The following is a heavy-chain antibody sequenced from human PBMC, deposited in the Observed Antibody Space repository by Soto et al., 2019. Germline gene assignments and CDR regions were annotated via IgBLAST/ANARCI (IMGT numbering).Heavy chain of an antibody. CDR1: GFTFSSYW. Sequence: SLRLSCAASGFTFSSYWMHWVRQAPGKELVWISHINGGASRTTYADSVKGRFTISRDNAKNTLYLQMNSLRAEDTAVYYCARDYSYGLDVWGQGTTVTVSS. D-gene: IGHD2-21*01. CDR2: INGGASRT. J-gene: IGHJ6*02. CDR3: ARDYSYGLDV. V-gene: IGHV3-74*01.